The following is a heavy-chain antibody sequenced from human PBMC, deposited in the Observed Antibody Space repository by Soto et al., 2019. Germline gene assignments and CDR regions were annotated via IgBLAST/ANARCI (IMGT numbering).Heavy chain of an antibody. J-gene: IGHJ4*02. CDR1: GFTFSSYD. V-gene: IGHV3-13*01. Sequence: GESLKISCAASGFTFSSYDMHWVRQATGKGLEWVSAIGTAGDTYYPGSVKGRFTISRENAKNSLYLQMNSLRAEDTAVYYCARVPLMGATTGGFYFDYWGQGTLVTVSS. CDR2: IGTAGDT. CDR3: ARVPLMGATTGGFYFDY. D-gene: IGHD1-26*01.